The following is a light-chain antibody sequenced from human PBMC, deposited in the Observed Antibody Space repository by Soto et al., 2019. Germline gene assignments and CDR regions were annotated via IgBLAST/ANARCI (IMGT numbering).Light chain of an antibody. Sequence: EIVLTQSPGTLSLSPGERATLSCRASQSVSSSYLVWHQQKPGQAPRLLIYAASRRATGIPDRFSGSGSGTDFTLTISRLEPEDFAVYYCQQRGAFGPGTKVDI. CDR2: AAS. V-gene: IGKV3-20*01. CDR3: QQRGA. J-gene: IGKJ3*01. CDR1: QSVSSSY.